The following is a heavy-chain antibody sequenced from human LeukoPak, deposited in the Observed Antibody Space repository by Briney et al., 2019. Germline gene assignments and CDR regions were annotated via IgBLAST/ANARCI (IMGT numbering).Heavy chain of an antibody. CDR3: ARDLGIAARLFDY. V-gene: IGHV3-48*01. D-gene: IGHD6-6*01. CDR1: GFTFSSYS. CDR2: ISSSSSTI. J-gene: IGHJ4*02. Sequence: GGSLRLSCAASGFTFSSYSMNWVRQAPGKGLEWVSYISSSSSTIYYADSVKGRFTISRDNAKNSLYPQMNSLRAEDTAVYYCARDLGIAARLFDYWGQGTLVTVSS.